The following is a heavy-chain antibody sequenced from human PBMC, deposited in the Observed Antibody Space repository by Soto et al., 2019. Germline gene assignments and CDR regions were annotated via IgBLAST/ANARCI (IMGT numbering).Heavy chain of an antibody. Sequence: PWGSLRLSCAASGFTFYDYAIHWCRQSPFKCLEWVSGISWNSGSIGYADSVKGRFTISRDNAKNSLYLQMNSLRAEDTALYYCAKDIAYSSGWYESYYYGMDVWGQGTTVTVSS. CDR2: ISWNSGSI. V-gene: IGHV3-9*01. D-gene: IGHD6-19*01. J-gene: IGHJ6*02. CDR1: GFTFYDYA. CDR3: AKDIAYSSGWYESYYYGMDV.